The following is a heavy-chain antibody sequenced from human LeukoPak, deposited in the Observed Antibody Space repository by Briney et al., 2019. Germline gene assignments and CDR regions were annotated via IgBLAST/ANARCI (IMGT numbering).Heavy chain of an antibody. D-gene: IGHD3-10*01. Sequence: KPSETLSLTCTVSGGSISSSSYYWGWIRQPPGKGLEWIGSIYYSGSTYYNPSLKSRVTISVDTSKNQFSLKLSSVTAADTAVYHCARLRGFGGYDYYMDVWGKGTTVTVSS. V-gene: IGHV4-39*01. CDR2: IYYSGST. J-gene: IGHJ6*03. CDR3: ARLRGFGGYDYYMDV. CDR1: GGSISSSSYY.